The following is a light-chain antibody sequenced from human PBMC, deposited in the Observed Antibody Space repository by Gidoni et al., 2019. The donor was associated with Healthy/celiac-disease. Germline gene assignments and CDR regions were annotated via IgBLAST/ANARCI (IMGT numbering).Light chain of an antibody. J-gene: IGKJ4*01. CDR2: GAS. Sequence: EIVMTQSPATLSVSPGERATLSCRASQSVSSNFAWYPQKPGQAPRLLIYGASTRATGVPARFSGSGSGTEFTLTISSLQSEDFAVYYCQQYNNWPPLTFGGGTKVEIK. CDR1: QSVSSN. CDR3: QQYNNWPPLT. V-gene: IGKV3-15*01.